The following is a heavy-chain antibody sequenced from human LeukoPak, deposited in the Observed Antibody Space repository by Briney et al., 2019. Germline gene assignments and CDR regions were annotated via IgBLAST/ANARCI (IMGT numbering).Heavy chain of an antibody. V-gene: IGHV1-18*01. Sequence: ASVKVSCKASGYTFSSCGISWVRQAPGQGLEWMGWISAYNNNKNYAQRLQGRVTMTTDTSTSTAYLELRSLRSDDTAVYYCARDHSSSGQLFDYWGQGTLVTVSS. D-gene: IGHD6-25*01. CDR1: GYTFSSCG. CDR2: ISAYNNNK. CDR3: ARDHSSSGQLFDY. J-gene: IGHJ4*02.